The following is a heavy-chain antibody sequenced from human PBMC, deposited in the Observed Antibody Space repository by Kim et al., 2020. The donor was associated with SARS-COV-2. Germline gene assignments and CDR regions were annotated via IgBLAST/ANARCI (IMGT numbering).Heavy chain of an antibody. D-gene: IGHD3-3*01. CDR3: ARGRQIYGVTLMVY. CDR2: INAGNGVT. Sequence: ASVKVSCQASGFTFSGHTFHWLRQAPGQRLEWMGWINAGNGVTQYSQRFEGRVTFTRDTSTSTLYMDLSGLTSADTSLYYCARGRQIYGVTLMVYWGQGT. CDR1: GFTFSGHT. J-gene: IGHJ4*02. V-gene: IGHV1-3*01.